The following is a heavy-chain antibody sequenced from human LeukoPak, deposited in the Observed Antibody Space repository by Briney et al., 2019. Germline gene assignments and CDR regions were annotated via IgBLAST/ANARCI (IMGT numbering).Heavy chain of an antibody. CDR3: AKDGYSGYDYYFDY. J-gene: IGHJ4*02. CDR1: GFTFNSYA. CDR2: ISGSGSRT. D-gene: IGHD5-12*01. Sequence: PGGTLRLSCAASGFTFNSYAMSWVRQAPGKGLEWVSGISGSGSRTYYADSVKGRFTISRDNSKNTLSLQMNSLRAEDTAVYYCAKDGYSGYDYYFDYWGQGTLVTVSS. V-gene: IGHV3-23*01.